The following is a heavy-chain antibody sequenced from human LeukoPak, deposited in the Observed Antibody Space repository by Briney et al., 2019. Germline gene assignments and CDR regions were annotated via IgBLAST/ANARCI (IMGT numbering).Heavy chain of an antibody. D-gene: IGHD6-19*01. CDR2: IYYSGST. J-gene: IGHJ4*02. V-gene: IGHV4-59*08. CDR3: ARLWYSSGWYANYFDY. Sequence: PSETLSLTCTVSGGSISSYYWSRIRQPPGKGLEWIGYIYYSGSTNYNPSLKSRVTISVDTSKNQFSLKLSSVTAADTAVYYCARLWYSSGWYANYFDYWGQGTLVTVSS. CDR1: GGSISSYY.